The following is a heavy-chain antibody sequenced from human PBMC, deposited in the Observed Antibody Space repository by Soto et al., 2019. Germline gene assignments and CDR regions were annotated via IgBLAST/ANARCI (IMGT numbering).Heavy chain of an antibody. CDR1: GLTFSTYA. V-gene: IGHV3-23*01. D-gene: IGHD3-22*01. CDR2: ISGSGGST. CDR3: AKVARTMIAKRGAFDI. Sequence: EVQLLESGGGLVQPGGPLRLSFPASGLTFSTYARTWVRQAPGKGREGVSAISGSGGSTYNADSVKGRFTISRDNSKNTLYLQMNSLRAEDTAVYYCAKVARTMIAKRGAFDIWGQGTMVTVSS. J-gene: IGHJ3*02.